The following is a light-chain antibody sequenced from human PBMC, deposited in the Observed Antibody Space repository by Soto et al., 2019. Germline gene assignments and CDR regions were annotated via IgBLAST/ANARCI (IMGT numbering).Light chain of an antibody. J-gene: IGKJ1*01. V-gene: IGKV4-1*01. CDR3: QQYYSFPET. Sequence: DIVMTQSPDSLAVSLGERATINCKSSQCVLSHSNNKNYLAWYQQRPGRPPKLLIYWASTRDSGVPDRFSGSGSGTDFTLTIRRLQAEDVAVYYCQQYYSFPETFGQGTKVEMK. CDR1: QCVLSHSNNKNY. CDR2: WAS.